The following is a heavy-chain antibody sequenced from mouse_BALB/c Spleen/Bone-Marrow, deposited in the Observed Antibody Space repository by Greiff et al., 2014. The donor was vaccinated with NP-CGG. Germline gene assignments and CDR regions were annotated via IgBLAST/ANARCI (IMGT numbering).Heavy chain of an antibody. D-gene: IGHD3-2*02. Sequence: EVHLVQSGGGLVKPGGSLKLSCAASGFTFSSYSMSWVRQTPEKRLEWVATISSGGSYTYFPDSVKGRFTISRDNAKNTLYLHRSSLTYENAAMFYCARSGGGYALDYWGQGTSVTVSA. J-gene: IGHJ4*01. CDR2: ISSGGSYT. V-gene: IGHV5-9-3*01. CDR3: ARSGGGYALDY. CDR1: GFTFSSYS.